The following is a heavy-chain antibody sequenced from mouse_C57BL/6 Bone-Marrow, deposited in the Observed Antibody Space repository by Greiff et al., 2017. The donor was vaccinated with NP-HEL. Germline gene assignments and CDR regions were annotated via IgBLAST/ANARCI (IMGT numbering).Heavy chain of an antibody. CDR2: IDPSDSYT. D-gene: IGHD1-1*01. Sequence: QVQLQQPGAELVMPGASVKLSCKASGYTFTSYWMHWVKQRPGQGLEWIGEIDPSDSYTNYNQKFKGKATLTADKSSSTAYMELRSLTSEDSAVYFCSRERDYYGSSFAYWGQGTLVTVSA. CDR1: GYTFTSYW. CDR3: SRERDYYGSSFAY. V-gene: IGHV1-69*01. J-gene: IGHJ3*01.